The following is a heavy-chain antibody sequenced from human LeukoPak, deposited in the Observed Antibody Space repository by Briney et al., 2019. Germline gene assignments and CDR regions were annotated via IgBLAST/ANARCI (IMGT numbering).Heavy chain of an antibody. CDR2: ISSSSSYI. Sequence: GGSLRLSCAASGFIFSDYAMSWVRQAPGKGLEWVSSISSSSSYIYYADSVKGRFTISRDNAKNSLYLQMNSLRAEDTAVYYCARDRTNYGSGSYYIPRAFDIWGQGTMVTVSS. D-gene: IGHD3-10*01. J-gene: IGHJ3*02. CDR1: GFIFSDYA. CDR3: ARDRTNYGSGSYYIPRAFDI. V-gene: IGHV3-21*01.